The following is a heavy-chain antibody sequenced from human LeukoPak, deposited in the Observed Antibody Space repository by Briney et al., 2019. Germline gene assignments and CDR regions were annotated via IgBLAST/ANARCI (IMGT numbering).Heavy chain of an antibody. Sequence: SETLSLTWSVSGDSINSNYWSWMRQPPGKGLEWIGYIYYGGSTNYNPSLKSRVSMSVDTSKNQFFLNLSSVTAADTAVYHCARLLAGCPGGRCRAHFDYWGQGTLVTVSS. J-gene: IGHJ4*02. CDR2: IYYGGST. D-gene: IGHD2-15*01. CDR3: ARLLAGCPGGRCRAHFDY. V-gene: IGHV4-59*01. CDR1: GDSINSNY.